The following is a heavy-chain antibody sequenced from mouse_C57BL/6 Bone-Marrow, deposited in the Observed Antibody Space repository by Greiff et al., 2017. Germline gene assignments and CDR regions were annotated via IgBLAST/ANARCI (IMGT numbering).Heavy chain of an antibody. CDR2: ISSGSSTI. J-gene: IGHJ4*01. Sequence: EVKLVESGGGLVKPGGSLKLSCAASGFTFSDYGMHWVRQAPEKGLEWVAYISSGSSTINYADTVKGRFTISRDNAKNTLFLQMTSLRSEDTAMYYCARTYYYGSSYAMDYWGQGTSVTVSS. D-gene: IGHD1-1*01. CDR3: ARTYYYGSSYAMDY. V-gene: IGHV5-17*01. CDR1: GFTFSDYG.